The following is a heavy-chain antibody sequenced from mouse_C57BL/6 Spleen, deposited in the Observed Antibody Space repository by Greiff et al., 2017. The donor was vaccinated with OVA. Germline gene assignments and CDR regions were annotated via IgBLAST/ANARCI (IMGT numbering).Heavy chain of an antibody. V-gene: IGHV1-59*01. D-gene: IGHD4-1*01. CDR2: IDPSDSYT. CDR1: GYTFTSYW. J-gene: IGHJ2*01. Sequence: QVQLQQPGAELVRPGTSVKLSCKASGYTFTSYWMHWVKQRPGQGLEWIGVIDPSDSYTNYNQKFKGKATLTVDTSSSTAYMQLSSLTSEDSAVYYCARGTGSDYWGKGTTLTVSS. CDR3: ARGTGSDY.